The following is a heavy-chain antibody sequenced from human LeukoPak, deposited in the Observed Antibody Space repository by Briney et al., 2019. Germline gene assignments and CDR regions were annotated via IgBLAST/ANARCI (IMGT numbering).Heavy chain of an antibody. V-gene: IGHV1-8*03. D-gene: IGHD6-25*01. CDR1: GYTFTSYD. J-gene: IGHJ5*02. CDR3: AREAADGWFDP. CDR2: MNPNSGNT. Sequence: ASVKVSCKASGYTFTSYDVNWVRQATGQGLEWMGWMNPNSGNTGYAQKFQGRVTITRNTSISTAYMELSSLRSEDTAVYYCAREAADGWFDPWGQGTLVTVSS.